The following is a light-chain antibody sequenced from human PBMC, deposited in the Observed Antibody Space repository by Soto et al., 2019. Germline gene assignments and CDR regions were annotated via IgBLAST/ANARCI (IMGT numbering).Light chain of an antibody. J-gene: IGLJ1*01. V-gene: IGLV2-23*01. CDR1: NSTVKGFNV. CDR3: CSYVGATTYA. CDR2: EGI. Sequence: SLLTQPDSVSGSPGQLITISCAGNNSTVKGFNVVSWYQQHPGKAPKVIIYEGIKRPSGVSNRFSGSNSGSTASLTISGLQAEDEAGYYCCSYVGATTYAFGTGTKVTVL.